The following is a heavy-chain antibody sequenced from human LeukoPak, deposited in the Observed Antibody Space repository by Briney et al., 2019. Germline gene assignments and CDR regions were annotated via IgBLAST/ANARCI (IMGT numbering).Heavy chain of an antibody. CDR3: ARDLSSGWLDY. CDR1: GFTFSSYG. CDR2: ISYDGSNK. J-gene: IGHJ4*02. V-gene: IGHV3-30*04. D-gene: IGHD6-19*01. Sequence: GGSLRLSCAASGFTFSSYGMHWVRQAPGKGLEWVAVISYDGSNKYYADSVKGRFTISRDNSKNTLYLQMNGLRAEDTAVYYCARDLSSGWLDYWGQGTLVTVSS.